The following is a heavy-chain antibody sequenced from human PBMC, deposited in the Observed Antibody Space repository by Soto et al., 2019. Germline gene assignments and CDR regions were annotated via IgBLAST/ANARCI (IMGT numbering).Heavy chain of an antibody. V-gene: IGHV3-30*18. Sequence: GGSLRLSCAASGFTFSSYGMHWVRQAPGKGLEWVAVISYDGSNKYYADSVKGRFTISRDNSKNTLYLQMNSLRAEDTAVYYCAKDVSRLGTFDYWGQGTRVTVSS. CDR2: ISYDGSNK. J-gene: IGHJ4*02. CDR3: AKDVSRLGTFDY. CDR1: GFTFSSYG. D-gene: IGHD3-10*01.